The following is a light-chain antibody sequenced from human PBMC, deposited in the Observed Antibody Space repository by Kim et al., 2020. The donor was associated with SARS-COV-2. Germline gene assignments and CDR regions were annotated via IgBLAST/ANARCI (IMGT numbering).Light chain of an antibody. CDR3: QPGYSTLPYT. Sequence: DIQMTQSPSSLSASVGDRVTITCRASQSITTYLNWYQQKPGKAPKLLIYDASSLQSGVPSRFSGSGSGTDFTLTISSLQPENFANYYRQPGYSTLPYTFGQGTKLYI. CDR1: QSITTY. J-gene: IGKJ2*01. CDR2: DAS. V-gene: IGKV1-39*01.